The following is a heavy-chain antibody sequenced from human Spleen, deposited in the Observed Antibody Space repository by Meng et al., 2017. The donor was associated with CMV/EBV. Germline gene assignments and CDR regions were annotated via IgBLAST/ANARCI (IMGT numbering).Heavy chain of an antibody. J-gene: IGHJ6*02. CDR3: ASWNKDSFGDPYYYYGMDV. CDR2: IYYSGST. D-gene: IGHD3-10*01. V-gene: IGHV4-59*01. CDR1: GGSISSYY. Sequence: SETLSLTCTVSGGSISSYYWSWIRQPPGKGLEWIGYIYYSGSTNYNPSLKSRVTISVDTSKNQFSLKLSSVTAADTAVYYCASWNKDSFGDPYYYYGMDVWGQGTTVTVSS.